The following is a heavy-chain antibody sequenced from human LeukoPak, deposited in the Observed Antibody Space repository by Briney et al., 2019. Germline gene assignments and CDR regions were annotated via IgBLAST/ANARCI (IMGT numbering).Heavy chain of an antibody. Sequence: NPSETLSLTCAVYGGSFSGYYWSWIRQPPGKGLEWIGEINHSGSTNYNPSLKSRVTISVDTSKNQFSLKLSSVTAADTAVYYCARHALPYYYGSGSYRRGYFDYWGQGTLVTVSS. D-gene: IGHD3-10*01. V-gene: IGHV4-34*01. J-gene: IGHJ4*02. CDR2: INHSGST. CDR1: GGSFSGYY. CDR3: ARHALPYYYGSGSYRRGYFDY.